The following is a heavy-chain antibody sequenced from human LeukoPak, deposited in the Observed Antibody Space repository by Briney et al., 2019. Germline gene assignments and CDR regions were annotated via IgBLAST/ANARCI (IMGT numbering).Heavy chain of an antibody. CDR3: AKGGERGTYYFDS. CDR1: GFTFSSYG. V-gene: IGHV3-30*02. CDR2: TRFDGSNK. Sequence: GGSLRLSCAASGFTFSSYGVHWVRQAPGKGLDWVAFTRFDGSNKHYADSVKGRFTIPRDNSKNTLNLQMNSLRAEDTAVYYCAKGGERGTYYFDSWGQGTLVTVSS. J-gene: IGHJ4*02. D-gene: IGHD3-16*01.